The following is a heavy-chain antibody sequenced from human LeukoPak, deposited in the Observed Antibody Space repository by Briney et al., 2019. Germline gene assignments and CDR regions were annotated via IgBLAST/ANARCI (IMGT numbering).Heavy chain of an antibody. CDR3: ARDEEMYYDFWSGYYN. CDR2: ISSSSSYI. CDR1: GFTFSSYS. Sequence: GGSLRLSCAASGFTFSSYSMNWVRQAPGKGLEWVSSISSSSSYIYYADSVKGRFTISRDNAKNSLYPQMNSLRAEDTAVYYCARDEEMYYDFWSGYYNWGQGTLVTVSS. V-gene: IGHV3-21*01. J-gene: IGHJ4*02. D-gene: IGHD3-3*01.